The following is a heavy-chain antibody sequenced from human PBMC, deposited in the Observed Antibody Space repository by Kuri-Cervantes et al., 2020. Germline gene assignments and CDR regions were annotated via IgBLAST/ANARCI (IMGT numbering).Heavy chain of an antibody. D-gene: IGHD4-23*01. CDR2: VNHSGIT. J-gene: IGHJ6*03. CDR1: GGSFSNNY. V-gene: IGHV4-34*01. Sequence: ESLKISCTVYGGSFSNNYWNWIRQPPGKGLEWIGEVNHSGITKYNPSLKSRVTISLDSSKSQFSLNLSSVTAADTAVYYCARAGGRYYYYYYYLDVWGKGTTVTVSS. CDR3: ARAGGRYYYYYYYLDV.